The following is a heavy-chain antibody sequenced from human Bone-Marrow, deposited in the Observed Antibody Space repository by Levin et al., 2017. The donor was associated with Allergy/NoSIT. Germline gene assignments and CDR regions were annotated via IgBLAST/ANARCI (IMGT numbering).Heavy chain of an antibody. CDR2: IITNSGTT. J-gene: IGHJ4*02. CDR1: GGIFSGFI. CDR3: AKNSRAGRGPALY. Sequence: ASVKVSCKAAGGIFSGFIISWVRQAPGQGPEWMGGIITNSGTTKYAEKFQGRVTITADTSTRTAYLDLSSLRGDDTAVYYCAKNSRAGRGPALYWGQGTLITVSS. D-gene: IGHD2/OR15-2a*01. V-gene: IGHV1-69*06.